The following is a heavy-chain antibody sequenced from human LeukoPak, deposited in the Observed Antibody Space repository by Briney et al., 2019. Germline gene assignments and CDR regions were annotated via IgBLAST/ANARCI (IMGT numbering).Heavy chain of an antibody. CDR1: GGSVSSGSYY. D-gene: IGHD2-2*01. V-gene: IGHV4-61*01. J-gene: IGHJ5*02. CDR3: ARMGCSSTSCWWFDP. Sequence: KPSETLSLTCTVSGGSVSSGSYYWSWIRQPPVKGLEWIGYIYYSGSTSYNPSLKSRVTISVDTSKNQFSLKLTSVTAADTAVYYCARMGCSSTSCWWFDPWGQGTLVTVSS. CDR2: IYYSGST.